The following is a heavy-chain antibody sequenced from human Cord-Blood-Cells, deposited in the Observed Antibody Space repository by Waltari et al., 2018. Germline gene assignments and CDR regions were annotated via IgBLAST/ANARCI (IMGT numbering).Heavy chain of an antibody. D-gene: IGHD4-17*01. V-gene: IGHV4-61*09. CDR3: ARVGTTVTTYYYYYGMDV. J-gene: IGHJ6*02. CDR2: IYTSGST. CDR1: GGSLRSVCFY. Sequence: QVQLQESGPGLVKPSQSLSLPSSASGGSLRSVCFYVIWFRQPHGKGLEWIGYIYTSGSTNYNPSLKSRVTISVDTSKNQFSLKLSSVTAADTAVYYCARVGTTVTTYYYYYGMDVWGQGTTVTVSS.